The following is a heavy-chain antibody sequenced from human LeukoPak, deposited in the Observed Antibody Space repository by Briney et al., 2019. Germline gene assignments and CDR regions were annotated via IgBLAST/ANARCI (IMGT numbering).Heavy chain of an antibody. CDR2: IYSGGST. V-gene: IGHV3-53*01. CDR1: GFTVSSNY. CDR3: ARVRQGIFDY. Sequence: GGSLRLSCAASGFTVSSNYMSWVRQAPGKGLEWVSVIYSGGSTYYADSVKGRFTISRDNSKNTLYLQMNSLRAEDTAVHYCARVRQGIFDYWGQGTLVTVSS. D-gene: IGHD2-15*01. J-gene: IGHJ4*02.